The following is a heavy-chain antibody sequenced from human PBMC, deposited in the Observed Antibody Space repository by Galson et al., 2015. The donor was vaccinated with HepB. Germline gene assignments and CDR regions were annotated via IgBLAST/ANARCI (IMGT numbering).Heavy chain of an antibody. CDR1: GFTFSSYW. V-gene: IGHV3-7*03. CDR2: IKQDGSEK. CDR3: ARDPSPDFWSGYYFDC. J-gene: IGHJ4*02. D-gene: IGHD3-3*01. Sequence: SLRLSCAASGFTFSSYWMSWVRQAPGKGLEWVANIKQDGSEKYYVDSVKGRFTISRDNAKNSLYLQMNSLRAEDTAVYYCARDPSPDFWSGYYFDCWGQGTLVTVSS.